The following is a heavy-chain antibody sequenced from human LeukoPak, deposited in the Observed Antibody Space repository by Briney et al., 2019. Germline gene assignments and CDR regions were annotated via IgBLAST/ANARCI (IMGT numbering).Heavy chain of an antibody. D-gene: IGHD3-16*02. J-gene: IGHJ4*02. V-gene: IGHV3-30*03. CDR1: GFTFSNYG. CDR2: ISYDGTYK. Sequence: SLRLSCAASGFTFSNYGMHWVRQAPGKGLEWVALISYDGTYKYYADSAKGRFTISRDNSKNTLYLQMNSLRAEDTAMYYCASLFGGVIVNPYPDYWGQGTLVTVSS. CDR3: ASLFGGVIVNPYPDY.